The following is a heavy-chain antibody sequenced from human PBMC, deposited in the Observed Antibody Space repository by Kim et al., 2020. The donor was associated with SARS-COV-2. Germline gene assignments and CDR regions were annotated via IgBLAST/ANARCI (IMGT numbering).Heavy chain of an antibody. CDR1: GGSISSSSYY. D-gene: IGHD3-22*01. J-gene: IGHJ3*02. Sequence: SETLSLTCTVSGGSISSSSYYWGWIRQPPGKGLEWIGSIYYSGRTYYNPSLKSRVTISVDTSKNQFSLKLSSVTAADTAVYYCARAPLWYYDSSGRGAFDIWDQGTMVTVSS. V-gene: IGHV4-39*07. CDR3: ARAPLWYYDSSGRGAFDI. CDR2: IYYSGRT.